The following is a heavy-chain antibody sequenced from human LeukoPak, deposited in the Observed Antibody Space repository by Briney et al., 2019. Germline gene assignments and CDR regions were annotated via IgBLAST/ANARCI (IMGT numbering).Heavy chain of an antibody. CDR2: ISGGGGSA. J-gene: IGHJ2*01. D-gene: IGHD4-23*01. Sequence: GGSLRLSCAPSGFTFSTHAMRWVRQAPGKGLEWVSSISGGGGSAYYADSVKGRFTISRDNSKNTLYLQMNSLRAEDTAVYYCVLLSVINGYFDFWGRGTLVTVSS. V-gene: IGHV3-23*01. CDR1: GFTFSTHA. CDR3: VLLSVINGYFDF.